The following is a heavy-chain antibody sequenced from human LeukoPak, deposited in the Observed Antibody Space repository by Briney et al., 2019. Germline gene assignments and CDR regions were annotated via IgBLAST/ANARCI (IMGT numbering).Heavy chain of an antibody. CDR1: GGSISSSSYY. J-gene: IGHJ4*02. CDR3: ARLVVSGYSYGYYFDY. CDR2: IYYSGST. D-gene: IGHD5-18*01. V-gene: IGHV4-39*01. Sequence: PSETLSLTCTVSGGSISSSSYYWGWIRQPPGKGLEWIGSIYYSGSTYYNPSLKSRVTISVDTSKNQFSLKVSSVTAADTAVYYCARLVVSGYSYGYYFDYWGQGTLVTVSS.